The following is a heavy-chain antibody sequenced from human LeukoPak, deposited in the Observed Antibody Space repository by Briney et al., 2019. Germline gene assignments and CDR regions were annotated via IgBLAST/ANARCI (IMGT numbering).Heavy chain of an antibody. Sequence: EGSLRLSCAASGFTVSSNYMSWVRQAPGKGLEWVSILYSGGSTNYADSVKGQFTISRDNAKNTLYLQMNSLRAEDTAVYYCVLLSLTPGWGQGTLVTVSS. J-gene: IGHJ4*02. CDR1: GFTVSSNY. CDR2: LYSGGST. D-gene: IGHD3-10*01. CDR3: VLLSLTPG. V-gene: IGHV3-53*01.